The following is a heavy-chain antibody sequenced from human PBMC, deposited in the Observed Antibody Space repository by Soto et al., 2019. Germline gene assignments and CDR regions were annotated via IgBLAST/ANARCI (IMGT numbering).Heavy chain of an antibody. J-gene: IGHJ6*02. V-gene: IGHV4-34*01. D-gene: IGHD2-2*01. CDR1: GGSFSGYY. CDR2: INHSGST. Sequence: QVQLQQWGAGLLKPSATLSLTCAVYGGSFSGYYWSWMRQPPGKGLEWIGEINHSGSTNYNPSLKSRVTISVDTSKNQCTLKLSSVTAADTAVYYCGRTRIVVVPAAVRRNYDMLSWASGIDVWGQGTTVTVSS. CDR3: GRTRIVVVPAAVRRNYDMLSWASGIDV.